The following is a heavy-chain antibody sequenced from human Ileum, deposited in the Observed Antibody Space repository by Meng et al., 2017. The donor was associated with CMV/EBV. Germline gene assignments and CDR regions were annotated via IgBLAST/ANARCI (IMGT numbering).Heavy chain of an antibody. D-gene: IGHD4-23*01. V-gene: IGHV4-34*01. CDR3: ATNSEDY. CDR2: VHHSGIT. J-gene: IGHJ4*02. CDR1: GGSFSDYY. Sequence: QVQVQQWGAGLLKPSETLSLPCAVYGGSFSDYYWIWIRQSPGEGLEWIGEVHHSGITNYNPSLKSRVTISVDTSKNQFFLKLTSVTAADTGLYYCATNSEDYWGQGTLVTVSS.